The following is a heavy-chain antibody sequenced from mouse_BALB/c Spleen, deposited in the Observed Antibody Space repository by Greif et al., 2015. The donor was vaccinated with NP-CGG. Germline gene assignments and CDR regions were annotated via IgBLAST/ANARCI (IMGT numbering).Heavy chain of an antibody. CDR3: ARGTARASYYYAMDY. J-gene: IGHJ4*01. V-gene: IGHV1-18*01. CDR2: INPNNGGT. CDR1: GYTFTDYN. Sequence: VQLQQSGPELVKPGASVKIPCKASGYTFTDYNMDWVKQSHGKSLEWIGDINPNNGGTIYNQKFKGKATLTVDKSSSTAYMELRSLTSEDTAVYYCARGTARASYYYAMDYWGQGTSVTVSS. D-gene: IGHD3-2*01.